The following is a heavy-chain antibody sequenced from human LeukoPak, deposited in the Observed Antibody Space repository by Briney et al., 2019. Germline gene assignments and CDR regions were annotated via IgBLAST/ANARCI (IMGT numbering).Heavy chain of an antibody. CDR2: IYYSGTT. CDR1: GGSLSHYY. D-gene: IGHD4/OR15-4a*01. Sequence: SETLSLTRTVSGGSLSHYYWRWIRQPPGKGLEWIGYIYYSGTTNYNASLKRRVTISVDTSKNQFSLNLNSVTAADTAVYYCAREDPRTKVPEGMDVWGQGTTVTVSS. J-gene: IGHJ6*02. CDR3: AREDPRTKVPEGMDV. V-gene: IGHV4-59*01.